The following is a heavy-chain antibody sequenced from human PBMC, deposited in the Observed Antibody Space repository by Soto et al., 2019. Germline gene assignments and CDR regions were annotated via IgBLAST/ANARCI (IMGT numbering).Heavy chain of an antibody. Sequence: QVHLVQSGAEVKKPGASVKVSCKASGYTFTNYGITWVRQAPGRGLEWMGWSSTYNSNTNYAQRFRGRVTMTTDRGTSTGYMELRSLTSEDTAVYFCARRYDSSGSPFDLWGQGTLVTVSS. D-gene: IGHD3-22*01. CDR1: GYTFTNYG. J-gene: IGHJ4*02. CDR2: SSTYNSNT. V-gene: IGHV1-18*04. CDR3: ARRYDSSGSPFDL.